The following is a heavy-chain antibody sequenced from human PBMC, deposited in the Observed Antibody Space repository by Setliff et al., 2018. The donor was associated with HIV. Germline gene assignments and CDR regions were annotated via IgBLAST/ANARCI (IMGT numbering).Heavy chain of an antibody. CDR2: INREASAV. D-gene: IGHD1-20*01. V-gene: IGHV3-48*01. J-gene: IGHJ4*02. Sequence: GGSLRLSCAASGFTFSSYAMNWIRQAPGQGLEWVSHINREASAVWYADSVKGRFTMSRDNGRNSVYLQMNGLRAEDTAIYYCARSQGYNWNDGKLAPFDYWGQGTLVTVSS. CDR1: GFTFSSYA. CDR3: ARSQGYNWNDGKLAPFDY.